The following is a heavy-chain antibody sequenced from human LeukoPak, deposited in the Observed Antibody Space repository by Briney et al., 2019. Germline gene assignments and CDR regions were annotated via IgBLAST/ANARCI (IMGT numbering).Heavy chain of an antibody. CDR1: GFTFSDYA. V-gene: IGHV3-30*03. D-gene: IGHD1-20*01. Sequence: GTSLRLSCAASGFTFSDYAMHWVRQAPGKGLEWVAVIAYGGTYTHHADSLKGRFTISRDNSRDTLYLQINSLRPEDTALYYCARNKAITAFYGMDVWGQGTTIIVSS. CDR2: IAYGGTYT. CDR3: ARNKAITAFYGMDV. J-gene: IGHJ6*02.